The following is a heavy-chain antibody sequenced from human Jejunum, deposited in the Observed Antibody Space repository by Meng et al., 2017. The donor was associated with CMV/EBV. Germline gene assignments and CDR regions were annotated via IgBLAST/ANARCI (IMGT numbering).Heavy chain of an antibody. CDR3: ARVKYGSTNWFDP. J-gene: IGHJ5*02. D-gene: IGHD3-10*01. Sequence: GASISTTGSYWGWVRQPPGKGLEWIGNIFFSGITFSNPSLKSRVTISADTSTNQFSLKLSSVTAADTAMYYCARVKYGSTNWFDPWGQGTLVTVSS. V-gene: IGHV4-39*07. CDR1: GASISTTGSY. CDR2: IFFSGIT.